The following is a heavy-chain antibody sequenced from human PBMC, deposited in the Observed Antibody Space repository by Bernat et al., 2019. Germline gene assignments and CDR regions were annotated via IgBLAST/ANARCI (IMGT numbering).Heavy chain of an antibody. D-gene: IGHD1-26*01. J-gene: IGHJ5*02. CDR2: ISSSGSTI. CDR1: GFTFSSYE. Sequence: EVQLVESGGGLVQPGGSLRLSCAASGFTFSSYEMNWVRQAPGKGLEWVSYISSSGSTIYYADSVKGRFTISRDNAKNSLYLQMNSLRAEDTAVYYCARRKVVKGGWETNHWGQGTLVTVSS. V-gene: IGHV3-48*03. CDR3: ARRKVVKGGWETNH.